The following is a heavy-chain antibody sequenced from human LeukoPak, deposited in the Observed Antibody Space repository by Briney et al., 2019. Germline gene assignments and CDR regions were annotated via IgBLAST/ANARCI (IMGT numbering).Heavy chain of an antibody. CDR1: GFTFSNYA. V-gene: IGHV3-23*01. CDR3: AKASGSGTYYKSPFDY. J-gene: IGHJ4*02. Sequence: GGSLRLSCAASGFTFSNYAMTWVRQAPGKGLEWVSAISGSGGSTYYADSVKGRFTTSRDNSKNTLYLQMNSLRAEDTAVYYCAKASGSGTYYKSPFDYWGQGTLVTVSS. D-gene: IGHD3-10*01. CDR2: ISGSGGST.